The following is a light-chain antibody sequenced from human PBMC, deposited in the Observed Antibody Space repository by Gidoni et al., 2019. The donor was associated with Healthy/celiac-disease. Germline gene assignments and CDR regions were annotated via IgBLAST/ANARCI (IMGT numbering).Light chain of an antibody. Sequence: QSALTQPASVSGSPGQSIPISCTGTSSYVGGYNYVSWYQQHQGKAPKLMIYDVSNRPSGVSNRFSGSKSGNTASLTISGLQAEDEADYYCSSYTSSSRVFGGGTKLTVL. CDR3: SSYTSSSRV. CDR1: SSYVGGYNY. J-gene: IGLJ3*02. CDR2: DVS. V-gene: IGLV2-14*01.